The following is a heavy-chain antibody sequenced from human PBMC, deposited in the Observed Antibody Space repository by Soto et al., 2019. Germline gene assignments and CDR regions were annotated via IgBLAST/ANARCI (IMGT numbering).Heavy chain of an antibody. CDR3: ARVGGEYTSSSNYFDY. J-gene: IGHJ4*02. CDR2: IWYDGSSK. D-gene: IGHD6-6*01. CDR1: GFTFSSYG. V-gene: IGHV3-33*01. Sequence: GSLRLSCAASGFTFSSYGMHWVRQAPGKGLEWVAVIWYDGSSKYYADSVKGRFTISRDNSKNTLYLQMNSLRAEDTAVYYCARVGGEYTSSSNYFDYWGQGTLVTVSS.